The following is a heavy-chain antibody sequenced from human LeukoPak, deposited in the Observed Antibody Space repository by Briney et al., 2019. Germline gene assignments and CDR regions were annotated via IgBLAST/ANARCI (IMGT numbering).Heavy chain of an antibody. CDR2: ISGSGGST. Sequence: GGSLRLSCAAAGFTFSSYAMSWVRQAPGKGLEWVSAISGSGGSTYYADSVKGRFTISRDNSKNTPYLQMNRLSAEDTAVDYCSNGPPGARGRVDFDYWGQGTLVTVSS. D-gene: IGHD1-26*01. CDR1: GFTFSSYA. J-gene: IGHJ4*02. V-gene: IGHV3-23*01. CDR3: SNGPPGARGRVDFDY.